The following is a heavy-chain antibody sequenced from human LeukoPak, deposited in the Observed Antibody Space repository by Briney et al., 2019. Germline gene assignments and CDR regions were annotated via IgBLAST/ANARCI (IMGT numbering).Heavy chain of an antibody. CDR3: AREYGDDNWFDP. Sequence: SETLSLTCAVYGGSFSGYYWSWIRQPPGKRLEWIGEINHSGSTYYNPSLRSRLTISVDTSKNQFSLKLSSVTAADTAVYYCAREYGDDNWFDPWGQGTLVTVSS. CDR2: INHSGST. V-gene: IGHV4-34*01. D-gene: IGHD2-21*02. J-gene: IGHJ5*02. CDR1: GGSFSGYY.